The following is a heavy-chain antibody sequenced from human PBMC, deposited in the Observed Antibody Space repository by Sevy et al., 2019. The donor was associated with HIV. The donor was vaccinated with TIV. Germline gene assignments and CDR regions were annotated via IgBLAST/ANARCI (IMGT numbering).Heavy chain of an antibody. CDR1: EFTFIAFG. CDR3: ARYGRIPVAGHTWFDP. CDR2: ISGGGAAT. Sequence: GGSLRLSCSASEFTFIAFGMTWVRQAPGKGLEWVSGISGGGAATAYADSVKGRFTISRDNSKNTLYLQMNSLTAADTAVYYCARYGRIPVAGHTWFDPWGLGTLVTVSS. D-gene: IGHD6-19*01. J-gene: IGHJ5*02. V-gene: IGHV3-23*01.